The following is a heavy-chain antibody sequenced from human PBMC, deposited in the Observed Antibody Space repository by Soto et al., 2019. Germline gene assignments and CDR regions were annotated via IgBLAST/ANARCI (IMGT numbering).Heavy chain of an antibody. CDR3: ARSSYCSGGSCYGFDP. J-gene: IGHJ5*02. CDR2: IYHSGST. Sequence: QLQLQESGSGLAKPSQTLSLTCAVSGGSISSGGYSWSWIRQPPGKGLEWIGYIYHSGSTYYNPSLKSRVTISVDRSKNQFSLKLSSVTAADTAVYYCARSSYCSGGSCYGFDPWGQGTLVTVSS. D-gene: IGHD2-15*01. CDR1: GGSISSGGYS. V-gene: IGHV4-30-2*01.